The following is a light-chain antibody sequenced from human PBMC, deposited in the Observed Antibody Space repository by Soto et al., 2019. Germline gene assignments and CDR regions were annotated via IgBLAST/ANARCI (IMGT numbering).Light chain of an antibody. CDR1: QGISNY. V-gene: IGKV1-27*01. CDR2: AAF. CDR3: QKYDDVPWT. Sequence: DIQMTQSPSSLSASVGDRVTITCRASQGISNYLAWYQQKPGKVPTLLIYAAFTLQSGAPSRFSGSGFGTDFTLTISSLQPEDVATYYCQKYDDVPWTFGQGTKVEIK. J-gene: IGKJ1*01.